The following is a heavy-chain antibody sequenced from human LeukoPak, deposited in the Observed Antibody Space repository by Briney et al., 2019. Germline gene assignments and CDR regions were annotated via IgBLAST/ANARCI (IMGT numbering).Heavy chain of an antibody. V-gene: IGHV3-72*01. D-gene: IGHD3-22*01. Sequence: GGSLRLSCAASGFIFSDHYMDWVRQVPGKGLEWVGRSRNKDNSYSTEYAASVKGRFTILRDDSKNSVYLQMKSLKIEDTALYYCARAGDYYSKGDYWGQGTLVTVSS. J-gene: IGHJ4*02. CDR3: ARAGDYYSKGDY. CDR1: GFIFSDHY. CDR2: SRNKDNSYST.